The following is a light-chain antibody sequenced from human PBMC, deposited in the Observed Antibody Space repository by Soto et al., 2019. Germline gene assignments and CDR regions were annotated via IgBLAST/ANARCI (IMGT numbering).Light chain of an antibody. CDR3: QLRTLWPRT. CDR1: QRLSGT. CDR2: GAS. J-gene: IGKJ1*01. Sequence: EIVLTQSPATLSLSPGERATLSCRASQRLSGTLAWFQQKVGQPPRLLIYGASNRATGFPARFSARGSGTDFTLTISSLEPEDFAVYYCQLRTLWPRTVGQGTKVEIK. V-gene: IGKV3-11*01.